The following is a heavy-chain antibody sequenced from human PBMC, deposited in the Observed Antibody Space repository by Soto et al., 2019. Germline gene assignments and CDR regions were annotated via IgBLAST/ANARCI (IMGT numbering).Heavy chain of an antibody. J-gene: IGHJ4*02. CDR3: ASRVWETHLGY. V-gene: IGHV4-4*02. CDR2: IYHSGST. D-gene: IGHD1-26*01. Sequence: QVQLQESGPGLVKPSGTLSLTCAVSGGSISSSNWWSWVRQPPGKGLEWIGEIYHSGSTNYNPSLKSRVTRSVDRSKTQFSLKLSSVTAADTAVYYCASRVWETHLGYWGQGTLVTVSS. CDR1: GGSISSSNW.